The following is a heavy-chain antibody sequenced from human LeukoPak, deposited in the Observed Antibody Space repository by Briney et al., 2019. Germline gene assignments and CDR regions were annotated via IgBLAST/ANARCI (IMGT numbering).Heavy chain of an antibody. D-gene: IGHD3-10*02. CDR1: GFTFRSFW. CDR3: AELGITMIGGV. Sequence: GGSLRLSCAASGFTFRSFWMHWVRQGPGKGLEWVSYISSSGSTIYYADSVKGRFTISRDNAKNSLYLQMNSLRAEDTAVYYCAELGITMIGGVWGKGTTVTISS. V-gene: IGHV3-48*03. CDR2: ISSSGSTI. J-gene: IGHJ6*04.